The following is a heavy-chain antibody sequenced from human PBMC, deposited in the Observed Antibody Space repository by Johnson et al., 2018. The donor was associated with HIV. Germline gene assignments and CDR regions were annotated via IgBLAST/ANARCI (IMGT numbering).Heavy chain of an antibody. V-gene: IGHV3-64*01. J-gene: IGHJ3*02. CDR1: GFTFSSYV. CDR3: ARERDPERGAQKSGGYAFDI. CDR2: ISSNGGKK. Sequence: VQLVESGGNLVQPGGSLRLSCAASGFTFSSYVMHWVRQAPGRGLEYVSDISSNGGKKYYGNSVKGRFTISRDNSKNTLELQMGSLIAEDTAGYYCARERDPERGAQKSGGYAFDIWGQGKMVTVSS. D-gene: IGHD6-19*01.